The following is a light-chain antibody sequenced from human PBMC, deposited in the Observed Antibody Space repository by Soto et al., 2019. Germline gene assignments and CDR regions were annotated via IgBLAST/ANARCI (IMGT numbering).Light chain of an antibody. CDR1: QSVGSN. J-gene: IGKJ1*01. Sequence: VMTQSPATLSVSPGERATLSCRASQSVGSNLAWYQQKPGQAPRLLIDGASTRATGIPARFSGSGSGTEFTIPISSLQSEDYAVYYCQQYNNWPRTFGQGTKVEI. V-gene: IGKV3D-15*01. CDR3: QQYNNWPRT. CDR2: GAS.